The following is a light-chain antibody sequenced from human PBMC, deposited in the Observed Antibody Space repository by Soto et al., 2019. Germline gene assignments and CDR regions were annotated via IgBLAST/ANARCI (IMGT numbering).Light chain of an antibody. J-gene: IGKJ4*01. V-gene: IGKV1-33*01. Sequence: DIQMTQSPSSLSASVGDRVTITCQASQDINNYLNWYQQKPGKAPKLLIHDVSKLETGVPSRFGGSGSGTDFSFTINRLQAEDIATYYCQQYDNLPLTFGGGTKVEIK. CDR2: DVS. CDR1: QDINNY. CDR3: QQYDNLPLT.